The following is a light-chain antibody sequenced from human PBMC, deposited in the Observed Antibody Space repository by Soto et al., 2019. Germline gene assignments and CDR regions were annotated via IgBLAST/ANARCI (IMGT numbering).Light chain of an antibody. Sequence: QSAVTQPASVSGSPGQSITISCTGTSSDVGGYNYVTWYQQHPGEAPKLMIHDVSSRASGVPNRFSGSKSGTTASLTISGLQAEDEADYYCCSYASSTSYVFGTGTRSPS. CDR1: SSDVGGYNY. CDR2: DVS. V-gene: IGLV2-14*03. CDR3: CSYASSTSYV. J-gene: IGLJ1*01.